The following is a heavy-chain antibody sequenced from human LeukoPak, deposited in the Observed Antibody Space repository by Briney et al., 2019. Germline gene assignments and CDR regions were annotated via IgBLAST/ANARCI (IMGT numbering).Heavy chain of an antibody. CDR2: IYYSGST. CDR1: GGSISSYY. Sequence: SETLSLTCTVSGGSISSYYWSWIRQPPGKGLEWIGYIYYSGSTNYNPSLKSRVTISVDTSKNQFSLKLSSVTAADTAVYYCARHYDSSGYAKGYFDYWGQGTLVTVSS. J-gene: IGHJ4*02. D-gene: IGHD3-22*01. V-gene: IGHV4-59*08. CDR3: ARHYDSSGYAKGYFDY.